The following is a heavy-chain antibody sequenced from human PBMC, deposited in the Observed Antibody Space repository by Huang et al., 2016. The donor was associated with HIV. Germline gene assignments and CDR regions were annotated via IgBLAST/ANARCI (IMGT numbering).Heavy chain of an antibody. V-gene: IGHV4-30-4*08. CDR1: GGSISSGGYY. CDR3: ARDTDGGRTFDI. J-gene: IGHJ3*02. CDR2: IYYSGST. D-gene: IGHD2-2*02. Sequence: QVQLQESGPGLVKPSQTLSLTCTVSGGSISSGGYYWGWIRQPPGKGLEWIGDIYYSGSTYYNPSLKSRVTISVDPSKNQFSLKLSSVTAADTAVYYCARDTDGGRTFDIWGQGTMVTVSS.